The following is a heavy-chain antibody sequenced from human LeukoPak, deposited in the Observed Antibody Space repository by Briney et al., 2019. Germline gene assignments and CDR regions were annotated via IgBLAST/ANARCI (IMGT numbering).Heavy chain of an antibody. CDR2: VTWNSDAI. Sequence: GGSLRLSCAASGFTFDHYAMHWVRKAPGKGLEWVSGVTWNSDAIGYADSVKGRFTISRDNAKNSLYLQMQSLRPEDTAFYYCATNPPGIAVAGNGNFDNWGQGTLVTVSS. CDR1: GFTFDHYA. D-gene: IGHD6-19*01. CDR3: ATNPPGIAVAGNGNFDN. J-gene: IGHJ4*02. V-gene: IGHV3-9*01.